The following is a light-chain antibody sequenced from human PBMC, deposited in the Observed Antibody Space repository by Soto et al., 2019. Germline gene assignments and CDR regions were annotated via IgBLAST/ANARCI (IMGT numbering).Light chain of an antibody. CDR3: QQSYSTTWT. J-gene: IGKJ1*01. V-gene: IGKV1-39*01. Sequence: DIQMTQSPSSLSASVGDRVTITCRASQGISTYLNWYLQKPGKAPKLLIYAASSLQSGVPSRFSGSGSETDFTLTISSLQPEDFATYSCQQSYSTTWTLGQGTKVEIQ. CDR2: AAS. CDR1: QGISTY.